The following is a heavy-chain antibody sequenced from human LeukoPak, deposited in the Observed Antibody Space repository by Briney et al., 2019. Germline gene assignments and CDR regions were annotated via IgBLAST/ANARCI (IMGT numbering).Heavy chain of an antibody. J-gene: IGHJ6*03. CDR2: INHSGSI. V-gene: IGHV4-34*01. CDR3: ARGKNYDFWSGSNVMADSYYYMDL. Sequence: SETLSLTCAVYGGSFSGYYWNWIRQPPGKGLEWIGEINHSGSINYTPSLKSRVTISVDTYKNQFSLKLSSVTAADTAVYYCARGKNYDFWSGSNVMADSYYYMDLWGKGTTVTVSS. CDR1: GGSFSGYY. D-gene: IGHD3-3*01.